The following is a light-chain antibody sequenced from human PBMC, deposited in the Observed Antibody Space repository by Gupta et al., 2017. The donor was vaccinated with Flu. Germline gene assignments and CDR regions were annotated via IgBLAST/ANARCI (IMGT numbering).Light chain of an antibody. CDR2: EVS. Sequence: QSALTPPASVSGSPGQSITISCTGTSSDVGAYNYVSWYQQHPVKAPKLMIYEVSNRPSGVSNRFSGSKSGNTASLTISGLQAEDEADYYCSSYTSSSTVLFGGGTKLTVL. V-gene: IGLV2-14*01. CDR3: SSYTSSSTVL. J-gene: IGLJ3*02. CDR1: SSDVGAYNY.